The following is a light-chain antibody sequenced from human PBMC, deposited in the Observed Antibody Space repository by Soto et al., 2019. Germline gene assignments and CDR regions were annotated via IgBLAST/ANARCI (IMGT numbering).Light chain of an antibody. J-gene: IGKJ5*01. CDR3: HQSYTVPIT. V-gene: IGKV1-39*01. Sequence: DIPMTQSPSSLSASVGDRVTITCRASQNINRYVSWFQQKPGKAPNLLIFGASNLQSGVPSRFSGSGSGTEFTLTITNLQHEDFVTYYCHQSYTVPITFGQGTRLDIK. CDR2: GAS. CDR1: QNINRY.